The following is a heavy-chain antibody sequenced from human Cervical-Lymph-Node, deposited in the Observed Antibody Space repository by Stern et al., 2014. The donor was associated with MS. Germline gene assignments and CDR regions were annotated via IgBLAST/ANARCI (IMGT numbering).Heavy chain of an antibody. J-gene: IGHJ4*02. V-gene: IGHV1-3*04. CDR3: ARGAICSGGTCYVFGLDS. Sequence: QLVQSGAAVKKPGASVKGSCKASGYSFTTSAIHWLRQAPGQRHEWMGWINTGNGNTKYAEKSHVRVTITRDTSATTTSMELRGLRSDDTATYYCARGAICSGGTCYVFGLDSWGQGSLVTVSS. CDR1: GYSFTTSA. CDR2: INTGNGNT. D-gene: IGHD2-8*02.